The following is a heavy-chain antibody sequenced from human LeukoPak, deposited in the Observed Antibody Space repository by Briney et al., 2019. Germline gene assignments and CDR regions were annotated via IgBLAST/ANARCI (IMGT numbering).Heavy chain of an antibody. V-gene: IGHV1-69*01. CDR3: ARGNGQQLVNGRNWFDP. CDR2: IIPIFGTA. D-gene: IGHD6-13*01. CDR1: GGAFSSYA. Sequence: GSSVKVSCKASGGAFSSYAISWVRQAPGQGLEWMGGIIPIFGTANYAQKFQGRVTITADESTSTAYMELSSLRSEDTAVYYCARGNGQQLVNGRNWFDPWGQGTLVTVSS. J-gene: IGHJ5*02.